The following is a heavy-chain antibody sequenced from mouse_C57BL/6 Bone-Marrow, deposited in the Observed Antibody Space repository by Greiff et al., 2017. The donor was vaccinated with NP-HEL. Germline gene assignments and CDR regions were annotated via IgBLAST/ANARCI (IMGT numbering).Heavy chain of an antibody. CDR3: AEGLLRDWYAMDY. CDR1: GYTFTSYW. D-gene: IGHD2-3*01. J-gene: IGHJ4*01. V-gene: IGHV1-74*01. CDR2: IHPSDSDT. Sequence: QVQLQQPGAELVKPGASVKVSCKASGYTFTSYWMHWVKQRPGQGLEWIGRIHPSDSDTNYNQKFKGKATLTVDKSSSQAYMQLSSLTSDDSAVYYCAEGLLRDWYAMDYWGQGTSVTGSS.